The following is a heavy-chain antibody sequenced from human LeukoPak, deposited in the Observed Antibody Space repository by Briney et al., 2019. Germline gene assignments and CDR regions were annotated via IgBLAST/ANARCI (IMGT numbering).Heavy chain of an antibody. Sequence: PSETLSLTCAVYGGSFSGYYWSWIRQPPGKGLEWIGEINHSGSTNYNPSLKSRVTISVDTSKNQFSLKLSPVTAADTAVYYCARAPPHSSGWYGRGHWFDPWGQGTLVTVSS. CDR1: GGSFSGYY. CDR2: INHSGST. V-gene: IGHV4-34*01. J-gene: IGHJ5*02. D-gene: IGHD6-19*01. CDR3: ARAPPHSSGWYGRGHWFDP.